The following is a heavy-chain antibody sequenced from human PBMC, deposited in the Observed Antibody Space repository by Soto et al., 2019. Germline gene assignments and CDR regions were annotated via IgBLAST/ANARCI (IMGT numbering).Heavy chain of an antibody. CDR1: GGSISSGGYY. D-gene: IGHD1-20*01. V-gene: IGHV4-31*03. J-gene: IGHJ6*02. CDR2: IYYSGST. CDR3: ANLPTFITGRGYGMDV. Sequence: SETLSLTCTVSGGSISSGGYYWSWIRQHPGKGLEWIGYIYYSGSTYYNPSLKSRVTISVDTSKNQFSLKLSSVTAADTAVYYCANLPTFITGRGYGMDVWGQGTTVTVYS.